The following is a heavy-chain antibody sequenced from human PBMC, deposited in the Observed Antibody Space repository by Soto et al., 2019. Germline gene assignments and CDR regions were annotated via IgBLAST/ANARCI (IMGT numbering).Heavy chain of an antibody. Sequence: QVQLVQSGAEVKKPGASVKVSCKASGYTFTSYGISWVRQAPGQGLEWMGWISAYNGNTNYAQKLQGRVTMTTDTSTSTAYMELRSLRSDDTAVYYCAVNPYSSSWCPPSWFDPWGQGTLVTVSS. D-gene: IGHD6-13*01. V-gene: IGHV1-18*01. CDR2: ISAYNGNT. CDR1: GYTFTSYG. CDR3: AVNPYSSSWCPPSWFDP. J-gene: IGHJ5*02.